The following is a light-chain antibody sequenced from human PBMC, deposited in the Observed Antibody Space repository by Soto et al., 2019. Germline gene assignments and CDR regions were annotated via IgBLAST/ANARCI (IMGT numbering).Light chain of an antibody. CDR1: QSVSSN. J-gene: IGKJ1*01. Sequence: EIVMTQSPATLSVSPGERATLSCRASQSVSSNLAWYQLKRGQAPRLLIYDASTRATGIPGRFSGSGSGTEFTLSISSLQSEDFAVYYCQQYKNWPPWTFGQGTKVEIK. CDR2: DAS. V-gene: IGKV3-15*01. CDR3: QQYKNWPPWT.